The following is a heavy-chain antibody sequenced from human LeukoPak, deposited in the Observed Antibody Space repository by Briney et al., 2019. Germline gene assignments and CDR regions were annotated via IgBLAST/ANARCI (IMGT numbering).Heavy chain of an antibody. D-gene: IGHD2-2*01. Sequence: TPSETLSLTCSVSGGSISSGSYYWGWIRQPPGKGLEWLGSLYYNGSTYDNPSLKSRVTMSLDTSKNQFSLKLSSVTAADTAVYYCARGVVPVPANWFDPWGQGTLVTVSS. V-gene: IGHV4-39*07. CDR3: ARGVVPVPANWFDP. CDR2: LYYNGST. CDR1: GGSISSGSYY. J-gene: IGHJ5*02.